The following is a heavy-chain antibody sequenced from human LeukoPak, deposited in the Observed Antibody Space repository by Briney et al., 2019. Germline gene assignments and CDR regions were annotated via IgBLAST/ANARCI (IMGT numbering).Heavy chain of an antibody. CDR2: IYHSGST. D-gene: IGHD4-17*01. J-gene: IGHJ4*02. V-gene: IGHV4-38-2*02. CDR1: GYSISSGYY. CDR3: AGADYGDYSVGY. Sequence: RTSETLSLTCTVSGYSISSGYYWGWIRQPPGKGLEWIGSIYHSGSTYYNPSLKSRVTISVDASKNQFSLKLSSVTAADTAVYYCAGADYGDYSVGYWGQGTLVTVSS.